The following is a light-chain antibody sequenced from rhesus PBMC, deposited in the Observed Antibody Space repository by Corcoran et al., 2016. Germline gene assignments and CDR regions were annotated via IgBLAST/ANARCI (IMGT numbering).Light chain of an antibody. V-gene: IGKV1-28*03. CDR3: LQHNTYPYS. CDR2: DAS. CDR1: QGISNF. J-gene: IGKJ3*01. Sequence: DIQMTQSPSSLSASVGDTVTITCRGSQGISNFLNWFQQKPGKAPKLLIYDASSLESGVPSRFSGSGSGTDFTLTVSSLQPEDFAAYYCLQHNTYPYSFGPGTKLDIK.